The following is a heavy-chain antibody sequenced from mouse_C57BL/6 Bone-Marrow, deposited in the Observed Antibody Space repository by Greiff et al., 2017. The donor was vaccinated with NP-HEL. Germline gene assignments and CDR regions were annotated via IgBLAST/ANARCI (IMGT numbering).Heavy chain of an antibody. CDR2: FYPGSGSI. J-gene: IGHJ1*03. D-gene: IGHD1-1*01. CDR3: ARHGDYFGSSYGYFDV. Sequence: QVQLQQSGAELVKPGASVKLSCKASGYNFTEYTIHWVKQRSGQGLEWLGWFYPGSGSIKYTEKFNDKAPLTADKSSSTVYMYLSRLTSDDSAVYFCARHGDYFGSSYGYFDVWGTGTTVTGSS. CDR1: GYNFTEYT. V-gene: IGHV1-62-2*01.